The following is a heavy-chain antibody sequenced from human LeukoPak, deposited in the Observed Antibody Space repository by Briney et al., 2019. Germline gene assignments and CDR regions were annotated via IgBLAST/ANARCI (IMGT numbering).Heavy chain of an antibody. J-gene: IGHJ5*02. D-gene: IGHD4-17*01. CDR3: AKALSGDYEHWFDP. CDR1: GFIFSNYA. Sequence: PGGSLRLSCAVSGFIFSNYAMGWVRLAPGKGLEWVSAISGSGGSTYYADSVKGRFTISRDNSKNTLYLQMNSLRAEDTAVYYCAKALSGDYEHWFDPWGQGTLVTVSS. V-gene: IGHV3-23*01. CDR2: ISGSGGST.